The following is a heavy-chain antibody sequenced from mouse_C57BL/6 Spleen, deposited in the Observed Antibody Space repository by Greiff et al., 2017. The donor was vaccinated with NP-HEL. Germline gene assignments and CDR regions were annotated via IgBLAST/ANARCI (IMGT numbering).Heavy chain of an antibody. CDR3: ARQRGYGTTVVRYFDV. D-gene: IGHD1-1*01. J-gene: IGHJ1*03. V-gene: IGHV1-80*01. CDR2: IYPGDGDT. CDR1: GYAFSSYW. Sequence: QVQLQQSGAELVKPGASVKISCKASGYAFSSYWMNWVKQRPGKGLEWIGQIYPGDGDTNYNGKFKGKATLTADKSSSTAYMQLSSLTSEDSAVYFCARQRGYGTTVVRYFDVWGTGTTVTVSS.